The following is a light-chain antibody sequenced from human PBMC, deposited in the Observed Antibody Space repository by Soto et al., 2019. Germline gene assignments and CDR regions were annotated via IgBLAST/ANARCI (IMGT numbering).Light chain of an antibody. CDR3: QQYGSSWT. Sequence: EIVLTQSPATLSLSPGEIATLSCGASQRVSSNYLAWYQQKPGLAPRLVIYDASNRATGIPDRFSGSRSGTDFTLTISRLEPEDFAVYYCQQYGSSWTFGQGTKVEI. J-gene: IGKJ1*01. CDR2: DAS. CDR1: QRVSSNY. V-gene: IGKV3D-20*01.